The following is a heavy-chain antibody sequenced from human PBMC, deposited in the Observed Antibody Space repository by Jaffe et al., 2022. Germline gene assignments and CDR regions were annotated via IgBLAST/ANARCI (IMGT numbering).Heavy chain of an antibody. Sequence: QVQLQESGPGLVKPSETLSLTCTVSGGSISSYYWSWIRQPPGKGLEWIGYIYYSGSTNYNPSLKSRVTISVDTSKNQFSLKLSSVTAADTAVYYCARDMRGYCGGDCYSGFDYWGQGTLVTVSS. J-gene: IGHJ4*02. V-gene: IGHV4-59*01. CDR1: GGSISSYY. D-gene: IGHD2-21*02. CDR3: ARDMRGYCGGDCYSGFDY. CDR2: IYYSGST.